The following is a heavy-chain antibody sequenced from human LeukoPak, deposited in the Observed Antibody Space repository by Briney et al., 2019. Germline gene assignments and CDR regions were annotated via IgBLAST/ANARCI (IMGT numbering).Heavy chain of an antibody. J-gene: IGHJ3*02. CDR1: GFTFDDYA. CDR2: ISWNSGSI. Sequence: GGSLRLSCAASGFTFDDYAMHWVRQAPGKGLEWVSGISWNSGSIGYADSVKGRFTISRDNAKNSLYLQMNSLRAEDTALYYCAKGVRITMVRGAFDIWGQGTMVTVSS. D-gene: IGHD3-10*01. CDR3: AKGVRITMVRGAFDI. V-gene: IGHV3-9*01.